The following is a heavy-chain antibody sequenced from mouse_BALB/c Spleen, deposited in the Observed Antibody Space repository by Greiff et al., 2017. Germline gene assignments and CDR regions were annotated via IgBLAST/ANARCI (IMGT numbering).Heavy chain of an antibody. J-gene: IGHJ4*01. D-gene: IGHD2-4*01. Sequence: VQLQQSGPGLVAPSQSLSITCTVSGFSLTSYDISWIRQPPGKGLEWLGVIWTGGGTNYNSAFMSRLSISKDNSKSQVFLKMNSLQTDDTAIYYCVRYDYERAMDYWGQGTSVTVSS. V-gene: IGHV2-9-2*01. CDR1: GFSLTSYD. CDR3: VRYDYERAMDY. CDR2: IWTGGGT.